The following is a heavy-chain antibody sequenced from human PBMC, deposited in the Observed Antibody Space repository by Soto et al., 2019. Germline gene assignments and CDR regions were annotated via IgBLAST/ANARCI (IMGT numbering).Heavy chain of an antibody. V-gene: IGHV1-18*01. CDR3: ARGNYFGSGTFDY. CDR1: GYTFTTYG. Sequence: QVQLVQSGGEVRKTGASVKVSCNASGYTFTTYGVSWVRQAPGQGLEWLAWISGASGSTYYAQNFQDRLTETTDTSTDSAFMELRSLRSDDSAIYYCARGNYFGSGTFDYWGQGTQVTVSS. D-gene: IGHD3-10*01. J-gene: IGHJ4*02. CDR2: ISGASGST.